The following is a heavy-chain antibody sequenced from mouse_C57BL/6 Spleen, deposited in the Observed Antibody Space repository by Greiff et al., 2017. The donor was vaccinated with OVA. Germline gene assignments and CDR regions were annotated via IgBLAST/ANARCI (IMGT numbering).Heavy chain of an antibody. J-gene: IGHJ1*03. D-gene: IGHD1-1*01. CDR3: ARERNYYGSSYDWYFDV. Sequence: EVKVVESEGGLVQPGSSMKLSCTASGFTFSDYYMAWVRQVPEKGLEWVANINYDGSSTYYLDSLKSRFIISSDNAKNILYLQMSSLKSKNTATYYCARERNYYGSSYDWYFDVWGTGTTVTVSS. V-gene: IGHV5-16*01. CDR2: INYDGSST. CDR1: GFTFSDYY.